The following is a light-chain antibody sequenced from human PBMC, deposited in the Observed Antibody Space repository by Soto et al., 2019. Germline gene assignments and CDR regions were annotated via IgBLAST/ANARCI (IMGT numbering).Light chain of an antibody. Sequence: QSALTQPASVSGSPGQSITISCTGTSSDVGGYNYVSWYQQHPGKAPKLMIYEVSNWPSRVSNRFSGSKSGNTASLTISGLQAEDEADYYCSSYTRSSTSDVFGTGTKVTVL. CDR2: EVS. CDR3: SSYTRSSTSDV. J-gene: IGLJ1*01. CDR1: SSDVGGYNY. V-gene: IGLV2-14*01.